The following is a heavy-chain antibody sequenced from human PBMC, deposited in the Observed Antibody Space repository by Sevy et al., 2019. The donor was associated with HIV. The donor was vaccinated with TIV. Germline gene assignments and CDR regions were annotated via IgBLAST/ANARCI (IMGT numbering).Heavy chain of an antibody. V-gene: IGHV4-34*01. J-gene: IGHJ4*02. CDR1: GESFSNYY. Sequence: SETLSLTCAVYGESFSNYYWSWIRLSPGKGLESIGEIDHSGRSDYNPSLKSRVTMPVDTSKNQFSLKLTSVTTADTAVYYSARGPKPLRSDYGDYRGVSYYFDTWGQGTMVTVSS. CDR2: IDHSGRS. CDR3: ARGPKPLRSDYGDYRGVSYYFDT. D-gene: IGHD4-17*01.